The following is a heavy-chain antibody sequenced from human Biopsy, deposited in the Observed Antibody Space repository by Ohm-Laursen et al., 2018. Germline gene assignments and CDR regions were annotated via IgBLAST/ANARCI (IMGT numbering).Heavy chain of an antibody. D-gene: IGHD2-2*01. CDR2: MNPNSGNA. CDR1: GYTFTSYD. CDR3: ARVPSTTRSRDY. J-gene: IGHJ4*02. V-gene: IGHV1-8*01. Sequence: SVKVSCKASGYTFTSYDINWVRQATGQGLEWMGWMNPNSGNAGYAQKFQGRVTMTRNTSISTAYMELSSLRSEDTAVYYCARVPSTTRSRDYWGQGTLVTVSS.